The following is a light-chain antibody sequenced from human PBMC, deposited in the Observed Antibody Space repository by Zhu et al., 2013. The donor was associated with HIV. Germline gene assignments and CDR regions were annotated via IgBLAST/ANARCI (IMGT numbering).Light chain of an antibody. CDR2: AAS. Sequence: IQMTQSPSSVSASVGDRVTITCRASQGISNWLAWYQQKPGKVPKRLIYAASNLQSGVPSRFSGSGSGTEFTLTISSLQPDDFATYYCHQPYTYPFTFGPGTKVDIK. J-gene: IGKJ3*01. CDR1: QGISNW. CDR3: HQPYTYPFT. V-gene: IGKV1-12*01.